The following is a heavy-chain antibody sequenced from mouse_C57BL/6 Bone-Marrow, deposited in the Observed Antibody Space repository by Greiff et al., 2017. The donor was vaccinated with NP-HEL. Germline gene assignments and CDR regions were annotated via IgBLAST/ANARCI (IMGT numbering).Heavy chain of an antibody. J-gene: IGHJ1*03. V-gene: IGHV1-52*01. CDR3: ARRIYGSGYFDV. Sequence: QVQLQQPGAELVRPGSSVKLSCKASGYTFTSYWMPWVKQRPIQGLEWIGNIDPSDSETHYNQKFKDKATLTVDKSSSTAYMQLSSLTSEDSAVYYGARRIYGSGYFDVWGTGTTVTVSS. CDR2: IDPSDSET. D-gene: IGHD1-1*01. CDR1: GYTFTSYW.